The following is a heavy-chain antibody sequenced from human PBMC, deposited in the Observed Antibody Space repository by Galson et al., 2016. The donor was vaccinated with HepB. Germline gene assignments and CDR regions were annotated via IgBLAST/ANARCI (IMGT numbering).Heavy chain of an antibody. CDR3: ARGGGLHDWSYTDN. Sequence: SVKVSCKASGYTFTNYDINWLRQAPGQGLEWMGWMNPRNGYTVYEQKFQGRVTMTRDTSITTAHMELSSLTVEDTAVYFCARGGGLHDWSYTDNWGQGTQVTVSS. D-gene: IGHD3-9*01. CDR2: MNPRNGYT. J-gene: IGHJ4*02. CDR1: GYTFTNYD. V-gene: IGHV1-8*01.